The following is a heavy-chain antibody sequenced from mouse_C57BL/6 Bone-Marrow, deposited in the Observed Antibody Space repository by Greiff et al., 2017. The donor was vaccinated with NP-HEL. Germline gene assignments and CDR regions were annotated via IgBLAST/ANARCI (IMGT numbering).Heavy chain of an antibody. D-gene: IGHD1-1*01. CDR3: ARGGATVVGFDY. CDR1: GYTFTSYW. J-gene: IGHJ2*01. V-gene: IGHV1-59*01. Sequence: QVQLQQSGAELVRPGTSVKLSCKASGYTFTSYWMHWVKQRPGQGLEWIGVIDPSDSYTNYNQKFKGKATLTVDTSSSTAYMQLSSLTSEDSAVYYCARGGATVVGFDYWGQGTTLTVSS. CDR2: IDPSDSYT.